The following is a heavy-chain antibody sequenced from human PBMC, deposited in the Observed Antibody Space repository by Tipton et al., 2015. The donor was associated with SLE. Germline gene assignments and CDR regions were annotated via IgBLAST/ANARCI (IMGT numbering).Heavy chain of an antibody. Sequence: QLVQSGAEVKKPGATVKISCKVSGYTFTDYYMHWVQQAPGKGLEWMGLVDPEDGETIYAEKFQGRVTMTRDTSTSTVYMELSSLRSEDTAVYYCARHQPVVIASNGAFDIWGQGTMVTVSS. J-gene: IGHJ3*02. CDR3: ARHQPVVIASNGAFDI. D-gene: IGHD2-21*01. CDR2: VDPEDGET. CDR1: GYTFTDYY. V-gene: IGHV1-69-2*01.